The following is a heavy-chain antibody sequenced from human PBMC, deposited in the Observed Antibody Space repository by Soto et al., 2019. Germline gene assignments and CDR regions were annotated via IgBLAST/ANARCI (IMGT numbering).Heavy chain of an antibody. Sequence: GGPLRLSCAASGFTFSSFALSWVRQAPGKGLEWVSALSGSGDGTDYADSVKGRFTLSRDNSKNTLYLQMNSLRAEDTAVYYSARRQTSVSSFDYWGQGTPVTVSS. CDR1: GFTFSSFA. CDR3: ARRQTSVSSFDY. J-gene: IGHJ4*02. CDR2: LSGSGDGT. V-gene: IGHV3-23*01.